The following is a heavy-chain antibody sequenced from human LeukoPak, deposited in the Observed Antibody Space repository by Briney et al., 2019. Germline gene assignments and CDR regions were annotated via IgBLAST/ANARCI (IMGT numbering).Heavy chain of an antibody. CDR2: IYSDNT. J-gene: IGHJ6*03. CDR1: GFTVSSNS. D-gene: IGHD2-15*01. CDR3: AKDGPDIVVVVAATPRRDYYMDV. V-gene: IGHV3-66*03. Sequence: QTGGSLRLSCTVSGFTVSSNSMSWVRQAPGKGLEWVSFIYSDNTHYSDSVKGRFTISRDNSKNTLYLQMNSLRAEDTAVYYCAKDGPDIVVVVAATPRRDYYMDVWGKGTTVTISS.